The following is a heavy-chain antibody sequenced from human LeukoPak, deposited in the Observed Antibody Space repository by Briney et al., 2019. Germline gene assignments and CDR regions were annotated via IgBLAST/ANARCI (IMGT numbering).Heavy chain of an antibody. V-gene: IGHV4-30-4*01. CDR1: GGSISSGDYS. CDR3: ARMITFGGVIVFEVFDY. J-gene: IGHJ4*02. Sequence: SETLSLTCTVSGGSISSGDYSWSWIRQPPGKGLEWIGYIYYSGSTYYNPSLKSRVTISVDTSKNQFSLKLSSVTAADTAVYYCARMITFGGVIVFEVFDYWGQGTLVTVSS. CDR2: IYYSGST. D-gene: IGHD3-16*02.